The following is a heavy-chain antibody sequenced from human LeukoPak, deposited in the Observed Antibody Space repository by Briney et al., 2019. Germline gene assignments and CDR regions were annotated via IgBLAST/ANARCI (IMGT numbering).Heavy chain of an antibody. CDR2: IYYSGST. D-gene: IGHD2-2*01. Sequence: SETLSLTCTVSGGSISSSSYYWGWIRQPPGEGLEWIGSIYYSGSTYYNPSLKSRVTISVDTSKNQFSLKLSSVTAADTAVYYCARQGGVVPAAIGYWGQGTLVTVSS. CDR3: ARQGGVVPAAIGY. V-gene: IGHV4-39*01. CDR1: GGSISSSSYY. J-gene: IGHJ4*02.